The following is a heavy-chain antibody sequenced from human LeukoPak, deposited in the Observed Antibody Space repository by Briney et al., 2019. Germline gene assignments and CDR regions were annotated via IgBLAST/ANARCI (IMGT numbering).Heavy chain of an antibody. D-gene: IGHD4-17*01. CDR1: GGSISSGSYY. CDR3: ARAPLDYGDYVYYFDY. Sequence: SQTLSPTXTVSGGSISSGSYYWSWIRQPAGKGLEWIGRIYTSGSTNYNPSLKSRVTISVDTSKNQFSLKLSSVTAADTAVYYCARAPLDYGDYVYYFDYWGQGTLVTVSS. V-gene: IGHV4-61*02. CDR2: IYTSGST. J-gene: IGHJ4*02.